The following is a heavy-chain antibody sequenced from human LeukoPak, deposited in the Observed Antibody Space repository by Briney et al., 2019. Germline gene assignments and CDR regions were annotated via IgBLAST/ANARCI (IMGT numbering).Heavy chain of an antibody. V-gene: IGHV3-48*01. J-gene: IGHJ5*02. CDR2: VSTIGTSI. D-gene: IGHD5-12*01. CDR3: ARGFRGYSGYGWINWFDP. CDR1: GFTFRSYS. Sequence: PGGSLRLSCAASGFTFRSYSISWVRQAPGKGLEWVSYVSTIGTSIYYADSVKGRFTISRDNAKNSLYLQMNSLRAGDTAVYYCARGFRGYSGYGWINWFDPWGQGTLVTVSS.